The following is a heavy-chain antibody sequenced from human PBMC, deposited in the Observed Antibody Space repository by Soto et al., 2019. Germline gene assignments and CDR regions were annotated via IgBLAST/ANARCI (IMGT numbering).Heavy chain of an antibody. CDR3: ARDVYSTGAGCFSD. Sequence: EVHLVESGGGLVQPGGSLRLSCAASGFTFSGFWMTWVRQAPGKGLEWVANINQDGSEKYYVDSVKGRFTISRDNAKNSLYLQMSSLRAADTAVYYCARDVYSTGAGCFSDWGQGTLVTVSS. CDR2: INQDGSEK. V-gene: IGHV3-7*01. CDR1: GFTFSGFW. D-gene: IGHD6-19*01. J-gene: IGHJ4*02.